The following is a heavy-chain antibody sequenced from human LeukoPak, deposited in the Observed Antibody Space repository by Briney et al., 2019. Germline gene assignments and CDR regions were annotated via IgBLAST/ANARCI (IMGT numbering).Heavy chain of an antibody. CDR2: MNPNSGNT. CDR3: ARGGQQLVLYYYYGMDV. Sequence: GVSVKVSCKASGYTFTSYDINWVRQATGQGLEWMGWMNPNSGNTGYAQKFQGRVTMTRNTSISTAYMELSSLRSEDTAVYYCARGGQQLVLYYYYGMDVWGQGTTVTVSS. V-gene: IGHV1-8*01. D-gene: IGHD6-13*01. CDR1: GYTFTSYD. J-gene: IGHJ6*02.